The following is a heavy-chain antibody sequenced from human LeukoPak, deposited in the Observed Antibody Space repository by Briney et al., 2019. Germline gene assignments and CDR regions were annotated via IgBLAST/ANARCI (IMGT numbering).Heavy chain of an antibody. V-gene: IGHV3-23*01. CDR1: GFTFSSYA. J-gene: IGHJ6*02. D-gene: IGHD5-24*01. CDR2: ISGNGGST. CDR3: ARCGTPNNYHYYGLDV. Sequence: GGSLRLSCAASGFTFSSYAMSWVRQAPGKGLEWVSSISGNGGSTYYAVSVQGRFTISRDNAKNSLYLQMTSLRAEDTAVYYCARCGTPNNYHYYGLDVWGQGTTVTVSS.